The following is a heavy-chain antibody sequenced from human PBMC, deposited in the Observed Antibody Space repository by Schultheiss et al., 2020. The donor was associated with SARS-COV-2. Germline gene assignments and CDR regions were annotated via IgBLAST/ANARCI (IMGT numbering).Heavy chain of an antibody. J-gene: IGHJ4*02. V-gene: IGHV3-48*03. CDR3: ARLTTVTTYYCDY. Sequence: GGSLRLSCAASGFTFSSYEMNWVRQAPGKGLEWVSYISSSGSTIYYADSVKGRFTISRDNAKNSLYLQMNSLRAEDTAVYYCARLTTVTTYYCDYWGQGTLITVSS. CDR2: ISSSGSTI. D-gene: IGHD4-17*01. CDR1: GFTFSSYE.